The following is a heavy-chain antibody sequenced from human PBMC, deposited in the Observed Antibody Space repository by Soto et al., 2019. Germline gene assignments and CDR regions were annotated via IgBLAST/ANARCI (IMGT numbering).Heavy chain of an antibody. Sequence: QVQLQESGPGLVKPSETLSLTCTVSSGSISTYYWSWIRQPPGKGLEWIGYIYYSGSFNYNPSLQDRVTNTMDTSKNPFPPKLKSLTPADTGVYYCARAFTQLFHYGLDLWGQGTTVTVSS. V-gene: IGHV4-59*12. D-gene: IGHD6-6*01. CDR3: ARAFTQLFHYGLDL. J-gene: IGHJ6*02. CDR2: IYYSGSF. CDR1: SGSISTYY.